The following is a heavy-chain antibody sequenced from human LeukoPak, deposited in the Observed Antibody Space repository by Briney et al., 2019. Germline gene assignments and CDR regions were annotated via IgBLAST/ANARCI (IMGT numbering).Heavy chain of an antibody. D-gene: IGHD5-12*01. CDR2: IIYSGGAT. CDR1: GFTFSRSA. V-gene: IGHV3-23*01. CDR3: ARDRRSPHSAYDWGHLDI. J-gene: IGHJ4*02. Sequence: GGSLRLSCAASGFTFSRSAMTWVRQGPGTGLEFVASIIYSGGATYYADSVKGRFTISRDNSKNTLYLQMNSLRAEDTAVYYCARDRRSPHSAYDWGHLDIWGQGTLVAVSS.